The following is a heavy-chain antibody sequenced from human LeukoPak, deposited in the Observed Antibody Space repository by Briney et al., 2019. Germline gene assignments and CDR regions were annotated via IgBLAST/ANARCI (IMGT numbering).Heavy chain of an antibody. CDR3: ARSPPTGRRGGYNSDDAFDI. D-gene: IGHD5-24*01. CDR1: GFTFSSYD. V-gene: IGHV3-13*01. CDR2: IGTAGDT. Sequence: GGSLRLSCAASGFTFSSYDMHWVRQATGKGLEWVSAIGTAGDTYYPGSVKGRFTISRENAKNSLYLQMNSLRAGDTAVYYCARSPPTGRRGGYNSDDAFDIWGQGTMVTVSS. J-gene: IGHJ3*02.